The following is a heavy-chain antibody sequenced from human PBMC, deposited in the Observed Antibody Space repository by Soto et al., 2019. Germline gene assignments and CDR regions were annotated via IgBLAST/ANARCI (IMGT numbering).Heavy chain of an antibody. V-gene: IGHV4-30-2*01. J-gene: IGHJ6*02. D-gene: IGHD1-26*01. CDR2: IYHSGST. Sequence: ASETLSLTCAVSGGSISSGGYSWSWIRQPPGKGLEWIGYIYHSGSTYYNPSLKSRVTISVDRSKNQFSLKLSSVTAADTAVYYCARDQVGATGMDVWGQGTTVPVSS. CDR1: GGSISSGGYS. CDR3: ARDQVGATGMDV.